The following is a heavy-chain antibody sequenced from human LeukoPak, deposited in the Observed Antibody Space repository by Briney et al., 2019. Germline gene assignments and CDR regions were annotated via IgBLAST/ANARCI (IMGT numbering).Heavy chain of an antibody. D-gene: IGHD3-16*01. V-gene: IGHV4-39*01. CDR2: IYHSGST. J-gene: IGHJ5*02. Sequence: SETLSLTCTVSGASITSSGYYWGWIRQPPGKGLEWIGTIYHSGSTYYNPSLKSRVTISVDTSKNQFSLKLSSVTAADTAVYYCARHQGSAFGGLNNWFDPWGQGTLVTVSS. CDR3: ARHQGSAFGGLNNWFDP. CDR1: GASITSSGYY.